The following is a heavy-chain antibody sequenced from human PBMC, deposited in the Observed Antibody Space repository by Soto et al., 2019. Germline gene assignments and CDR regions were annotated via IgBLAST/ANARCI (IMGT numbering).Heavy chain of an antibody. CDR2: ISSSSSTI. D-gene: IGHD3-22*01. CDR3: ARGAYYDSSGIRLNWFDP. J-gene: IGHJ5*02. Sequence: EVQLVESGGGLVQPGGSLRLSCAASGFTFSSYDMNWVRQAPGKGLEWVSYISSSSSTIYYADSVKGRFTISRDNAKNSLYLQMNSLRDEDTAVYYCARGAYYDSSGIRLNWFDPWGQGTLVTVSS. V-gene: IGHV3-48*02. CDR1: GFTFSSYD.